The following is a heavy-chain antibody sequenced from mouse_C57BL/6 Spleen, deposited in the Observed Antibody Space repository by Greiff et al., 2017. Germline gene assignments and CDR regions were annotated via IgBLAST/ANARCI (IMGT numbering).Heavy chain of an antibody. CDR2: IHPNSGST. D-gene: IGHD2-13*01. CDR3: AIRRDYVENPLDY. CDR1: GYTFTSYW. Sequence: VQLQQPGAELVKPGASVKLSCKASGYTFTSYWMHWVKQRPGQGLEWIGMIHPNSGSTNYNEKFKSKATLTVDKSSSTAYMQLSSLTSEDSAVYSCAIRRDYVENPLDYWGQGTTLTGSS. J-gene: IGHJ2*01. V-gene: IGHV1-64*01.